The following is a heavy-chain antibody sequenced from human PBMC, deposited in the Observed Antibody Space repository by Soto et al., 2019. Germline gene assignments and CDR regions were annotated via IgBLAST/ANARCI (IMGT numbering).Heavy chain of an antibody. CDR3: ASRPSGSGFDP. CDR2: IYHSGST. V-gene: IGHV4-30-2*01. CDR1: GGSISSGGYS. J-gene: IGHJ5*02. Sequence: QLQLQESGSGLVKPSQTLSLTCAVSGGSISSGGYSWIWIRQPPGKGLEWIGYIYHSGSTYYSPSLKGRVNISVDRSKNQFSLKLSSVTAADTAVYYCASRPSGSGFDPWGQGTLVTVSS. D-gene: IGHD1-26*01.